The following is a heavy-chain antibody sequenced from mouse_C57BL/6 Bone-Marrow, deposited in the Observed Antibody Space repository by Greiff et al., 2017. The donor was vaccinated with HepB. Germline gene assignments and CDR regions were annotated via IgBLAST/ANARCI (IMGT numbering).Heavy chain of an antibody. V-gene: IGHV2-5*01. D-gene: IGHD1-1*01. J-gene: IGHJ4*01. CDR2: IWRGGST. Sequence: VQLQQSGPGLVQPSQSLSITCTVSGFSLTSYGVHWVRQSPGKGLEWLGVIWRGGSTDYNAAFMSRLSITKDNSKSQVFFKMNSLQADDTAIYYCAKEITTVVATDYAMDYWGQGTSVTVSS. CDR3: AKEITTVVATDYAMDY. CDR1: GFSLTSYG.